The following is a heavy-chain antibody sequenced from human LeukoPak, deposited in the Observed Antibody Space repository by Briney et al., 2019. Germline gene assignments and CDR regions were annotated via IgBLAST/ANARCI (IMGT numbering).Heavy chain of an antibody. D-gene: IGHD2-2*01. CDR3: ARGGYQLLPFDY. J-gene: IGHJ4*02. CDR1: GYTFTTYG. CDR2: ISAYNGNT. Sequence: VASVKVSCKTSGYTFTTYGISWVRQAPGQGLEWMGWISAYNGNTNYAQKLQGRVTMTTDASTSTAYMELRSLRSDDTAVYYCARGGYQLLPFDYWGQGTLVTVSS. V-gene: IGHV1-18*01.